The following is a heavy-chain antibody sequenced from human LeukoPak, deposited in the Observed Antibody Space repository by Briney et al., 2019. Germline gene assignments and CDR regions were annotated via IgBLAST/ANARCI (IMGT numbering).Heavy chain of an antibody. J-gene: IGHJ5*02. D-gene: IGHD3-16*01. CDR1: GFTFSDYY. V-gene: IGHV3-11*06. CDR2: ISSSSSYT. Sequence: TGGSLRLSCAASGFTFSDYYMSWIRQAPGKGLEWVSYISSSSSYTNYADSVKGRFTISRDNAKTSLYLQMNSLRAEDTAVYYCARLISRNWFDPWGQGTPVTVSS. CDR3: ARLISRNWFDP.